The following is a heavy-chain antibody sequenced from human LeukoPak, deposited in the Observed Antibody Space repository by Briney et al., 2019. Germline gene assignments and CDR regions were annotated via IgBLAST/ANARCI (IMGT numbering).Heavy chain of an antibody. D-gene: IGHD3-22*01. Sequence: GGSLRLSCAASKFTFSSYWMHWVRQAPGRGLVWVSRIKTDGSTTNYADFAKGRFTISRDNAKNTLYLQMNSLRAEDTAVYYCARVLSGSWDWFDPWGQGTLVTVSS. V-gene: IGHV3-74*01. CDR1: KFTFSSYW. CDR2: IKTDGSTT. CDR3: ARVLSGSWDWFDP. J-gene: IGHJ5*02.